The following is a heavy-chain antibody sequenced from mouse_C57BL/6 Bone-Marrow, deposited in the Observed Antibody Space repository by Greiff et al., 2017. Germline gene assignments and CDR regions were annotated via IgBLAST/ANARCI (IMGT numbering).Heavy chain of an antibody. J-gene: IGHJ3*01. V-gene: IGHV14-4*01. CDR3: TTCLSPFAY. CDR1: GFNIKDDY. CDR2: IDPENGDT. Sequence: EVQLQQSGAELVRPGASVKLSCTASGFNIKDDYMPWVKQRPEQGLEWIGWIDPENGDTEYASKFQGKATITADTSSNTAYRQLSSLTSEDTAVYYCTTCLSPFAYWGQGTLVTVSA.